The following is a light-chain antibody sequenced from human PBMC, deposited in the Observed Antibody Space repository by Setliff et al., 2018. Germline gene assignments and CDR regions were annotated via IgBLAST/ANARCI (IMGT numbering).Light chain of an antibody. Sequence: QSALTQPDSVSGSPGQSITILCTGSSSDIGGYSYVSWYQQHPGKVPKLIIFDVNNRPSGVSTRFSGSKAGSGATLTISGLQSEDGADYFCCSYTAKNTLIFGGGTKVTVL. J-gene: IGLJ2*01. V-gene: IGLV2-14*03. CDR3: CSYTAKNTLI. CDR1: SSDIGGYSY. CDR2: DVN.